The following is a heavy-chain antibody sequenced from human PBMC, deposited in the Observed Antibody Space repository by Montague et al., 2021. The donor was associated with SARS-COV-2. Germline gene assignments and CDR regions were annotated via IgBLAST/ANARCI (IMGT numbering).Heavy chain of an antibody. CDR3: ARFYYDILTAYYTPFDY. CDR2: XXWDDDK. CDR1: GFSLSTSGMR. D-gene: IGHD3-9*01. Sequence: PALVEPTQTLTLTCNFSGFSLSTSGMRASWIRQPPGKALERLARXXWDDDKFYSTSLKTRLTISKDTSKNQVVLTMTNMDPVDTATYYCARFYYDILTAYYTPFDYWGQGTLVTVSS. V-gene: IGHV2-70*04. J-gene: IGHJ4*02.